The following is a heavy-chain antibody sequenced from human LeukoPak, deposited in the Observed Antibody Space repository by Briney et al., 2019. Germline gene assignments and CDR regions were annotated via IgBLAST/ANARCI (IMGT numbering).Heavy chain of an antibody. J-gene: IGHJ4*02. CDR3: ARSQWELLGFLDY. Sequence: SETLSLTCTVSGASVSSHYWSWIRQPPGKGLEWIGYIYYSGSTNYNPSLKSRVTISVDTSKNQSSLKLSSVTAADTAVYYCARSQWELLGFLDYWGQGTLVTVSS. CDR1: GASVSSHY. D-gene: IGHD1-26*01. V-gene: IGHV4-59*08. CDR2: IYYSGST.